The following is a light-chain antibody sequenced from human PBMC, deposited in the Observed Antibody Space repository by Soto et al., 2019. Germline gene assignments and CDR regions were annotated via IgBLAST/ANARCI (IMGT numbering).Light chain of an antibody. CDR2: KAS. J-gene: IGKJ1*01. Sequence: DIQMTQSPSTLSASVGDRVTITCRASQSISRCLAWYQRKPGKAPNLLIYKASSLDSGVPSRFSGNGSGTEFTHTISILQPDDFASYYCQQYNTYSTFGQGTRVEIK. V-gene: IGKV1-5*03. CDR3: QQYNTYST. CDR1: QSISRC.